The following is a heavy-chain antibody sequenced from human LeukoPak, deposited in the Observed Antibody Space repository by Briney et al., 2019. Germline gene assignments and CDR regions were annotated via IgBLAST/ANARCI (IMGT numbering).Heavy chain of an antibody. D-gene: IGHD2-2*01. V-gene: IGHV1-18*01. J-gene: IGHJ6*02. CDR3: ASWTQYCSSTSCFGAYYYYGMDV. CDR2: ISAYNGNT. CDR1: GYTFTSYG. Sequence: GASVKVSCKASGYTFTSYGISWVRQAPGQGLEWMGWISAYNGNTNYAQKLQGRVTMTTDTSTSTAYMELRSLRSDDTAVYYCASWTQYCSSTSCFGAYYYYGMDVWGQGTTVTVSS.